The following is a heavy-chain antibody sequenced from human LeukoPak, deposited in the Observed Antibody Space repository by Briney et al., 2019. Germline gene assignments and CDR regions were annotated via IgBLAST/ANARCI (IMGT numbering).Heavy chain of an antibody. V-gene: IGHV1-69*04. Sequence: GVSVKVSCKASGGTFSSYAISWVRQAPGQGLEWMGRIIPILGIANYARKFQGRVTITADKSASTAYMELSSLRSEDTAVYYCARDQFPVAAAEYWGQGTLVTVSS. CDR2: IIPILGIA. D-gene: IGHD6-13*01. CDR1: GGTFSSYA. CDR3: ARDQFPVAAAEY. J-gene: IGHJ4*02.